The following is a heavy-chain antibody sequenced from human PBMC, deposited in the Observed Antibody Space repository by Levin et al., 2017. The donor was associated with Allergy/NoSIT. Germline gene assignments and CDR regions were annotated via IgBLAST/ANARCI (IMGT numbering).Heavy chain of an antibody. D-gene: IGHD6-13*01. J-gene: IGHJ4*02. CDR1: GGSVSSSFYY. Sequence: PSETLSLTCTVSGGSVSSSFYYWDWIRQPPGKGLEWIGSIYQTGTTSYNPSLKSRVTISVDTSKNHFSLTLSSVTAADTAVYYCARHGEAFGYSSSWLWPWGQGTLVTVSS. V-gene: IGHV4-39*01. CDR3: ARHGEAFGYSSSWLWP. CDR2: IYQTGTT.